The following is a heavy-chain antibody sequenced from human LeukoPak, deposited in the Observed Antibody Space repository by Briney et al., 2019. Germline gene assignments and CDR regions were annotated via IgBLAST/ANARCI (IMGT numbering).Heavy chain of an antibody. CDR2: IYSGGST. CDR1: GFTVSSNY. CDR3: ARDDPYGSGSYYGY. D-gene: IGHD3-10*01. J-gene: IGHJ4*02. Sequence: GGSLRLSCAASGFTVSSNYMSWVRQAPGKGLEWASVIYSGGSTYYADSVKGRFTISRDNSKNTLYLQMNSLRAEDTAVYYCARDDPYGSGSYYGYWGQGTLVTVSS. V-gene: IGHV3-66*01.